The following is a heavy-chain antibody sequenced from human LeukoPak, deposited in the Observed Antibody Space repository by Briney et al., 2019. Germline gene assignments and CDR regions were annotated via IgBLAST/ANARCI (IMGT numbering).Heavy chain of an antibody. D-gene: IGHD6-19*01. V-gene: IGHV4-39*01. CDR1: GGSISTSSYY. CDR2: IYYNGST. CDR3: GSTYSSSLYFDY. J-gene: IGHJ4*02. Sequence: SETLSLTCTVSGGSISTSSYYWGWVRQPPGKGLEWIGSIYYNGSTYYNPSLKSRVTIAVDTSKKQFSLKLSSMTAADTAVYYCGSTYSSSLYFDYWGQGTLVTVSS.